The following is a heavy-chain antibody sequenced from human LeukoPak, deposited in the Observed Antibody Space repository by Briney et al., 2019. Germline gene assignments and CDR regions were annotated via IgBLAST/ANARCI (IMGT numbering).Heavy chain of an antibody. CDR3: ARGQVDYYYDSLLGFDY. CDR2: ISYDGSNK. Sequence: PGGSLRLSCAASGFTFSSYGMHWVRQAPGKGLEWVAVISYDGSNKYYADSVKGRFTISRDNSKNTLYLQMNSLRAEDTAVYYCARGQVDYYYDSLLGFDYWGQGTLVTVSS. CDR1: GFTFSSYG. V-gene: IGHV3-30*03. J-gene: IGHJ4*02. D-gene: IGHD3-22*01.